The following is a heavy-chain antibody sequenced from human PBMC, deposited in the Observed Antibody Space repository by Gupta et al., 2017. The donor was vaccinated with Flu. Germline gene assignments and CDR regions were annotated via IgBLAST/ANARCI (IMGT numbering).Heavy chain of an antibody. D-gene: IGHD3-9*01. Sequence: QVQLVQSGGGLVNPGGSLGLSCVASGFTFTDHFMSWIRQAPGKGPEWVAYITSSGRNVFYADSVKGRFTVTRDNAKNSVFLHMHSLRPEDTAIYYCARDRRDLDKGYYYYYMDVWGKGATVTVSS. J-gene: IGHJ6*03. V-gene: IGHV3-11*01. CDR2: ITSSGRNV. CDR1: GFTFTDHF. CDR3: ARDRRDLDKGYYYYYMDV.